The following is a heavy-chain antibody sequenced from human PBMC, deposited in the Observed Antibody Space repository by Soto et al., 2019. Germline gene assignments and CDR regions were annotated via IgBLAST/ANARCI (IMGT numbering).Heavy chain of an antibody. V-gene: IGHV3-30-3*01. D-gene: IGHD1-1*01. CDR1: GFTFSSYA. CDR2: ISYDGSNK. Sequence: PGGSLRLSCAASGFTFSSYAMHWVRQAPGKGLEWVAVISYDGSNKYYADSVKGRFTISRDNSKNTLYLQMNSLRAEDTAAYYCATRGTVGRSYYYYGMDVWGQGTTVTVSS. J-gene: IGHJ6*02. CDR3: ATRGTVGRSYYYYGMDV.